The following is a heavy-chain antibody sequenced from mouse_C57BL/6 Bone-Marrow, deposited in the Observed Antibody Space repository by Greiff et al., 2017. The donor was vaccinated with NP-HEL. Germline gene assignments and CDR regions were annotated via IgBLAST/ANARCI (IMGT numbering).Heavy chain of an antibody. D-gene: IGHD3-2*02. CDR1: GYTFTDYE. Sequence: VQLQQSGAELVRPGASVTLSCKASGYTFTDYEMHWVKQTPVHGLEWIGAIDPETGGTAYNQKFKGKAILTADKSSSTAYMELRSLTSEDSAVYYCTRSSRQLRLRLSFDYWGQGTTLTVSS. CDR3: TRSSRQLRLRLSFDY. J-gene: IGHJ2*01. CDR2: IDPETGGT. V-gene: IGHV1-15*01.